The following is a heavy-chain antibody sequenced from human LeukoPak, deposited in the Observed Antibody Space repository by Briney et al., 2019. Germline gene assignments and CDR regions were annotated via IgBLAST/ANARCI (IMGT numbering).Heavy chain of an antibody. CDR3: AGASCHTAMVKIGPNRRKYYFDY. Sequence: PSETLSLTCAVYGGSFRGYYWSWIRQPPGKGLEWIGEINHSGSTNYNPSLKSRVTISVDTSKNQFSLKLSSVTAADTAVYYCAGASCHTAMVKIGPNRRKYYFDYWGQGTLVTVSS. CDR1: GGSFRGYY. V-gene: IGHV4-34*01. J-gene: IGHJ4*02. D-gene: IGHD5-18*01. CDR2: INHSGST.